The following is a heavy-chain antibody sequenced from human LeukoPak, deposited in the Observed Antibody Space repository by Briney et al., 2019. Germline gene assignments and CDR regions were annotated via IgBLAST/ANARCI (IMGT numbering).Heavy chain of an antibody. CDR1: GSTFSSSG. V-gene: IGHV3-48*03. J-gene: IGHJ4*02. CDR3: ANHPFDY. Sequence: GGSLRLSCAASGSTFSSSGMNWVRQAPGKGLERVSYISGSGNIMYYADSVKGRFTISRDNAKNSLYLQMNSLRAEDTAVYYCANHPFDYWGRGTLVTVSS. CDR2: ISGSGNIM.